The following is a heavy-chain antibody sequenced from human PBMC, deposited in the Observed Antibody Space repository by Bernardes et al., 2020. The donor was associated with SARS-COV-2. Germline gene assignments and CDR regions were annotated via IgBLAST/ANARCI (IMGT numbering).Heavy chain of an antibody. Sequence: GGSLRLSCAGSGFSFRDYAMHWVRKAPGKGLEWVAVIGYDGSDEYYAASVKGRFTISRDNDKNTVYLQMNSLRVEDTAKYYCARVKQWLAQDGMDVWGQGTTVTVS. CDR1: GFSFRDYA. J-gene: IGHJ6*02. CDR2: IGYDGSDE. V-gene: IGHV3-33*01. CDR3: ARVKQWLAQDGMDV. D-gene: IGHD6-19*01.